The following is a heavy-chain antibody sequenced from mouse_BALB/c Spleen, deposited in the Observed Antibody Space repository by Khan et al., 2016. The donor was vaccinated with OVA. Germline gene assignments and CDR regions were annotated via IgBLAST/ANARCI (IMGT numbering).Heavy chain of an antibody. Sequence: EVQLVESGGGLVKPGGSLKLSCTASGFTFSAFAMSWVRQTPEKRLDWVASISSGGTTYYPDILKGRFTISRDNARNILYLQMSSMRSYDTAMYYCAREFYGSNYACFAYWGQGTLVTVSA. V-gene: IGHV5-6-5*01. CDR1: GFTFSAFA. CDR3: AREFYGSNYACFAY. CDR2: ISSGGTT. J-gene: IGHJ3*01. D-gene: IGHD1-1*01.